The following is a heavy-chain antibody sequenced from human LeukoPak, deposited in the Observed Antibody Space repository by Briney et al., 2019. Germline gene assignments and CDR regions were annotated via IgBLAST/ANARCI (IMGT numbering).Heavy chain of an antibody. D-gene: IGHD1-26*01. V-gene: IGHV4-38-2*02. J-gene: IGHJ3*02. CDR2: VSHSGST. Sequence: PSETLSLTCTVSGYSISSDYYWGWIRQPPGKGLEWIASVSHSGSTYYNPSLKSRVTISVDTSKNQFSLKVTSVTAADTAVYYCARDEGSGGSYGDIWGQGTMVTVSS. CDR3: ARDEGSGGSYGDI. CDR1: GYSISSDYY.